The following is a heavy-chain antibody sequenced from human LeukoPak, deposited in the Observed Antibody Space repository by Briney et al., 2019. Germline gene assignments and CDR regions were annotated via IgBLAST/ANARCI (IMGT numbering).Heavy chain of an antibody. CDR2: IDQSGTT. CDR3: ARVPHYYFGYGYFDT. V-gene: IGHV4-34*01. J-gene: IGHJ4*02. D-gene: IGHD3/OR15-3a*01. Sequence: SETPSLTCVVNGGSFSGYYWSWIRQPPGKGLEWIGEIDQSGTTNYNPSLKSRVAISIDTSKKQFSLTLTSMTAADTAVYYCARVPHYYFGYGYFDTWGQGTRVTVSS. CDR1: GGSFSGYY.